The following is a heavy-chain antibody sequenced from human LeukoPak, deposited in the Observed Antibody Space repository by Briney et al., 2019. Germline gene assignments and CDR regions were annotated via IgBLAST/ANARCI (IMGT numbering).Heavy chain of an antibody. D-gene: IGHD3-22*01. V-gene: IGHV4-34*01. CDR2: INHSGST. CDR3: ARGRRYYDSSGYYNY. J-gene: IGHJ4*02. Sequence: PSETLSLTCAVYGGSFSGYYWSWIRQPPGKGLEWIGEINHSGSTNYNPSLKSRVTISVDTSKNQFSLKLSSVTAADTAVYYCARGRRYYDSSGYYNYWGQGTLVTVSS. CDR1: GGSFSGYY.